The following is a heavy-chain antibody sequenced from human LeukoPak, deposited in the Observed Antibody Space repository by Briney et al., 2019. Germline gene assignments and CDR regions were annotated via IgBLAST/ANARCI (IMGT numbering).Heavy chain of an antibody. CDR3: AKEGESLDY. Sequence: GGSLRLSCAASGFTFDDYAMRWVRQAPGKGLEWFSGISWNSGSIGYADSVKGRFTISRDNAKNSLYLRMNSLRAEDTALYYCAKEGESLDYWGQGTLVTVSS. J-gene: IGHJ4*02. CDR1: GFTFDDYA. V-gene: IGHV3-9*01. D-gene: IGHD3-10*01. CDR2: ISWNSGSI.